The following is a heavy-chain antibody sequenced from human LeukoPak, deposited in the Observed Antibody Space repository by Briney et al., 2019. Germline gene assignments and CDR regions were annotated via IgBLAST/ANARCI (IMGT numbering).Heavy chain of an antibody. V-gene: IGHV1-2*02. CDR1: GYTFTAYA. CDR3: ARDRYGDGFAHFDY. J-gene: IGHJ4*02. D-gene: IGHD5-24*01. Sequence: GASVKVSCESSGYTFTAYAVHWVRQAPGQGLEWMGWITPSDGANYAQKFQGRVTMTRDTSMSTAYMDLNRLTSDDTAGYFCARDRYGDGFAHFDYWGQGTLVTVSS. CDR2: ITPSDGA.